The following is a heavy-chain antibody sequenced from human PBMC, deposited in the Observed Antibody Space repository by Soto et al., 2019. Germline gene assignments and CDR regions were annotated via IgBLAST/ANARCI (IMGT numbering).Heavy chain of an antibody. Sequence: QVQLVESGGGVVQPGRSLRLSCAASGFTFSSYAMHWVRQAPGKGLEWVAVISYDGSNKYYADSVKGRFTISRDNSKNTLYLHMNSLRAEDTAVYYCAREKGYCSSTSCDYGMDVWGQGTTVTVSS. CDR3: AREKGYCSSTSCDYGMDV. D-gene: IGHD2-2*01. J-gene: IGHJ6*02. CDR2: ISYDGSNK. CDR1: GFTFSSYA. V-gene: IGHV3-30-3*01.